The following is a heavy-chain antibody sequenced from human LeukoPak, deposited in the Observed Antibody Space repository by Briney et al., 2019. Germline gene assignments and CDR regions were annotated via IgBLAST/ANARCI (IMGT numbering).Heavy chain of an antibody. V-gene: IGHV4-34*01. Sequence: SETLSLTCAVYGGSFSGYYWSWIRQPPGKGLEWIGEINHSGSTNCNPSLKSRVTISVDTSKNQFSLKLSSVTAADTAVYYCARGYSSSWYGPVKGWFDPWGQGTLVTVSS. CDR2: INHSGST. CDR1: GGSFSGYY. CDR3: ARGYSSSWYGPVKGWFDP. J-gene: IGHJ5*02. D-gene: IGHD6-13*01.